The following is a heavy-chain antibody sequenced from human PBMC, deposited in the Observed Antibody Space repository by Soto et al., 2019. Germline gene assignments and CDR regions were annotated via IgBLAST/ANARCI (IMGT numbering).Heavy chain of an antibody. CDR1: GFTFSSYS. CDR3: ARDGVGADYDYYGMDV. V-gene: IGHV3-48*01. D-gene: IGHD1-26*01. J-gene: IGHJ6*02. CDR2: ISSSSSTI. Sequence: EVQLVESGGGLVQPGGSLRLSCAASGFTFSSYSMNWVRQAPGKGLEWVSYISSSSSTIYYADSVKGRFTISRDNAKNSLYLQMNSLRAEDTAVYYCARDGVGADYDYYGMDVWCRGTTVTVSS.